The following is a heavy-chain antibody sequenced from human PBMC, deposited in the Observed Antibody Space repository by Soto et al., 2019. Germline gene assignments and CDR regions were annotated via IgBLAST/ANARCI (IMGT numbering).Heavy chain of an antibody. CDR1: GFTVSSNY. CDR3: ARDYGGSGRFDY. D-gene: IGHD4-17*01. J-gene: IGHJ4*02. CDR2: IYTGGST. V-gene: IGHV3-66*01. Sequence: GGSLRLCCAASGFTVSSNYMSWVRQAPGKGLEWVSVIYTGGSTYYADSVKGRFTISRDNSKNTLYLQMNSLRAEDTAVYYCARDYGGSGRFDYWGQRTLVTGSS.